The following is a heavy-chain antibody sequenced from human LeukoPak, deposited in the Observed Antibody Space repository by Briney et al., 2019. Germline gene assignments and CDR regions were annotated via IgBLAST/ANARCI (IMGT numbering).Heavy chain of an antibody. Sequence: SSVQVSCKASGGTFSSYAISWVRQAPGQGLEWMGGIIPSFGTANYAQKFQGRVTITTDESTSTAYMELSSMRSEETAVYYCARGSGSGWYGYYYYYMDVWGKGPTVTAS. CDR2: IIPSFGTA. D-gene: IGHD6-19*01. CDR3: ARGSGSGWYGYYYYYMDV. J-gene: IGHJ6*03. V-gene: IGHV1-69*05. CDR1: GGTFSSYA.